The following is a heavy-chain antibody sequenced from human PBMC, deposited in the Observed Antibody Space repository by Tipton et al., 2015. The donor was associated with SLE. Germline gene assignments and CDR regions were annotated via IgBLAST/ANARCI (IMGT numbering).Heavy chain of an antibody. CDR3: ARTSGAGGGGF. CDR1: GASISSGSYF. J-gene: IGHJ1*01. V-gene: IGHV4-61*10. CDR2: MYSTEST. D-gene: IGHD3-10*01. Sequence: TLSLTCTVSGASISSGSYFWNWIRQPAGKGLEWIGYMYSTESTRYNPSLKSRITISLDTSTNQFSLKLNSVTAADSAIYYCARTSGAGGGGFWGPGTLATVSS.